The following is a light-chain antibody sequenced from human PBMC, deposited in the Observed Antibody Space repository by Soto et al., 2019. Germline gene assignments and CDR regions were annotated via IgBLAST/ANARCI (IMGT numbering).Light chain of an antibody. V-gene: IGKV1-33*01. CDR1: QDISVY. CDR3: QHYDDVLVT. J-gene: IGKJ4*01. CDR2: DAS. Sequence: DIQLTQSPSSLSASVGETVTVTCQASQDISVYLNWYQEKPGKAPTLLIYDASNLKTGVPSRFSGLGSGTHFTLTIGNLQPEDIATYFCQHYDDVLVTFGGGTKVDIK.